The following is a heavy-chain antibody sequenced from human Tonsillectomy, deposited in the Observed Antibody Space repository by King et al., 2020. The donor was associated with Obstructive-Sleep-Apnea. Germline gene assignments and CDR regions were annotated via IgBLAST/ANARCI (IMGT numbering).Heavy chain of an antibody. Sequence: VQLVESGGDLVQPGGSLRLSCSASGFIFSDYTMHWVRRAPGKGLEYVSVYSHDGFNTNDADSLGGRFSISRDNSKNMVYLKMRRRTSEDTGIYYCVKGRSKGFFDGRSNNVLDVWGGGTTVTVSS. CDR3: VKGRSKGFFDGRSNNVLDV. V-gene: IGHV3-64D*09. CDR2: YSHDGFNT. D-gene: IGHD3/OR15-3a*01. CDR1: GFIFSDYT. J-gene: IGHJ6*04.